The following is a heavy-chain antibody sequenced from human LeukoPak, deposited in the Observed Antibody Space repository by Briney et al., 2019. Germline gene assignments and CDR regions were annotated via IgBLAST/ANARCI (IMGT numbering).Heavy chain of an antibody. CDR3: TTEGLLFYYYFDY. D-gene: IGHD3-10*01. CDR1: GFTFSNAW. Sequence: GGSLRLSCAASGFTFSNAWMSWVRQAPGKGLEWVGRIKSKTDGETTDYVAPVKGRFTISRGDSKNTLYLQINSLKTEDTAVYYCTTEGLLFYYYFDYWGQGTLVTVSS. V-gene: IGHV3-15*01. CDR2: IKSKTDGETT. J-gene: IGHJ4*02.